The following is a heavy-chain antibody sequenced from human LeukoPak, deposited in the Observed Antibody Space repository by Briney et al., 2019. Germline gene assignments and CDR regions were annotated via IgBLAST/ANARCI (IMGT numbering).Heavy chain of an antibody. CDR1: GFTFSNAW. CDR3: ARDSTVTTLDAFDI. CDR2: ISYDGSNR. V-gene: IGHV3-30*03. D-gene: IGHD4-17*01. Sequence: GGSLRLSCAASGFTFSNAWMSWVRQAPGKGLEWVAAISYDGSNRYYADSVKGRFTISRDNSKNSLYLQMNSLRAEDTAVYYCARDSTVTTLDAFDIWGQGTMVTVSS. J-gene: IGHJ3*02.